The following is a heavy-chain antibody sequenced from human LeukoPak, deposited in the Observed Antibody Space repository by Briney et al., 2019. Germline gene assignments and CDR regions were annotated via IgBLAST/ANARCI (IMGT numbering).Heavy chain of an antibody. J-gene: IGHJ5*02. D-gene: IGHD6-13*01. Sequence: SQTLSLTCAISGDSVSSNSAAWNWIRQSPSRGLERLGRTYYRSKWYTDYALSVKSRITINPDTSKNQFSLQLNSVTPEDTAVYYCARTISAPGNNWFDPWGQGTLVTVSS. CDR2: TYYRSKWYT. CDR1: GDSVSSNSAA. CDR3: ARTISAPGNNWFDP. V-gene: IGHV6-1*01.